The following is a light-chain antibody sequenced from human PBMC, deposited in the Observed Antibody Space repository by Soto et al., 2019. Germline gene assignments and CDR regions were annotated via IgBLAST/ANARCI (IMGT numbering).Light chain of an antibody. V-gene: IGKV3-20*01. CDR3: QQYGSSLMYT. CDR1: QNVSSSY. Sequence: EIVLTQSPGTLSLSPGERATLSCRASQNVSSSYLAWYQQKPGQAPRLLIYAASSRATGIPDTFSGSGSGTDFTLTISRLEPEDFAVYYCQQYGSSLMYTFGQGTKLEIK. CDR2: AAS. J-gene: IGKJ2*01.